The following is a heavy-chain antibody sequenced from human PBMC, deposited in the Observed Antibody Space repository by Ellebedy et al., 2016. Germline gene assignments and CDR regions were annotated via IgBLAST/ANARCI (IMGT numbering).Heavy chain of an antibody. Sequence: ASVKVSCKASGYTFTSYAMHWVRQAPGQRLEWMGWINAGNGNTEYSQKFQGRVTITRDTSASTAYMELSSLRSEDTAVYYCARDIVRGTMVRGVVITADNWGQGTLVTVSS. V-gene: IGHV1-3*01. D-gene: IGHD3-10*01. CDR1: GYTFTSYA. CDR2: INAGNGNT. J-gene: IGHJ4*02. CDR3: ARDIVRGTMVRGVVITADN.